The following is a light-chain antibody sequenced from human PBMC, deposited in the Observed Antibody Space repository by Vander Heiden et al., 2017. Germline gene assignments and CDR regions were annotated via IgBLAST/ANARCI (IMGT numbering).Light chain of an antibody. CDR3: ATWDESLSAVV. J-gene: IGLJ3*02. CDR1: SSNIGSNY. Sequence: QSVLTQPPSASGTPGQRVTSSCSGSSSNIGSNYVYWYHPRPGTATKLLIIRNNRMPSGVPDRFSGSKCGTSASLAISGLGSEDGANYYCATWDESLSAVVFGGGTKLTVL. V-gene: IGLV1-47*01. CDR2: RNN.